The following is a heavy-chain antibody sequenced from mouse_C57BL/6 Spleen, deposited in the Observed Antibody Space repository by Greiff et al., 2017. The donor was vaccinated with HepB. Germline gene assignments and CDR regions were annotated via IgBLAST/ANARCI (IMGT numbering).Heavy chain of an antibody. J-gene: IGHJ4*01. CDR3: ARGGYGNYNYYAMDY. Sequence: QVQLQQPGAELVKPGASVKMSCKASGYTFTSSWLTWVNQRPGQGLEWIGDIYPGSGSTNYNEKFKSKATLTVDTSSSTAYMQLSSLTSEDSAVYYCARGGYGNYNYYAMDYWGQGTSVTVSS. CDR1: GYTFTSSW. D-gene: IGHD2-1*01. V-gene: IGHV1-55*01. CDR2: IYPGSGST.